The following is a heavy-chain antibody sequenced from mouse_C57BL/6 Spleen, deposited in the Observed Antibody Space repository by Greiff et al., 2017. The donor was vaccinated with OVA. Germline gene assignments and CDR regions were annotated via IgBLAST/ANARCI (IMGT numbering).Heavy chain of an antibody. V-gene: IGHV1-52*01. CDR3: ARLSTTVVAYYFDY. J-gene: IGHJ2*01. CDR2: IDPSDSET. Sequence: VQLQQPGAELVRPGSSVKLSCKASGYTFTSYWMHWVKQRPIQGLEWIGNIDPSDSETHYNQKFKGKATLTVDKSSSTAYMQLSSLTSEDSAVYYCARLSTTVVAYYFDYWGQGTTLTVSS. CDR1: GYTFTSYW. D-gene: IGHD1-1*01.